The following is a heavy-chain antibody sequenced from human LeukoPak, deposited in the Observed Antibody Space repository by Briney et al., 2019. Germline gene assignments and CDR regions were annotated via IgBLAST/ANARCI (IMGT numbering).Heavy chain of an antibody. Sequence: SETLSLTCAVYGGSFSGYYWSWIRQPPGKGLEWIGEINHSGSTNYNPSLKSRVTISVDTSKNQFSLKLSSVTAADTVVYYCARSPGPLVPAAFDIWGQGTMVTVSS. CDR2: INHSGST. CDR1: GGSFSGYY. J-gene: IGHJ3*02. D-gene: IGHD3-10*01. CDR3: ARSPGPLVPAAFDI. V-gene: IGHV4-34*01.